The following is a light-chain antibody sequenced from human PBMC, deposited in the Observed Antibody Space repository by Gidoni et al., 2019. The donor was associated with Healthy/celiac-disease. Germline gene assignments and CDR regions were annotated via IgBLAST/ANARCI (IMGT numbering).Light chain of an antibody. Sequence: EIVLTQSPGTLSLSPGERATISCRASQSVSSSHLAWYQQKPGQAPRLIIYGESSRATGIPDRFSGSGSGTDFTLTISRLEPEDFAVYYCQQYGSSRTFGQGTKVEIK. CDR1: QSVSSSH. V-gene: IGKV3-20*01. J-gene: IGKJ1*01. CDR3: QQYGSSRT. CDR2: GES.